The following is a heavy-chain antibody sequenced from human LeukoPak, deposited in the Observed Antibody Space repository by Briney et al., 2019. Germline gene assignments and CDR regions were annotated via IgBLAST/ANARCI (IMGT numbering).Heavy chain of an antibody. CDR1: GGSISSGGYY. CDR3: ARDVRGGLWFGEYLKYGMDV. J-gene: IGHJ6*02. Sequence: PSETLSLTCTVSGGSISSGGYYWSWIRQHPGKGLEWIGYIYYSGSTYYNPSLKSRVTISVDTSKNQFSLKLSSVTAADTAVYYCARDVRGGLWFGEYLKYGMDVWGQGTTVTVSS. D-gene: IGHD3-10*01. V-gene: IGHV4-31*03. CDR2: IYYSGST.